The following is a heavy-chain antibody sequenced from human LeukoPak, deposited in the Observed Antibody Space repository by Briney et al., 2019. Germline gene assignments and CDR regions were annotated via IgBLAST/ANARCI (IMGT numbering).Heavy chain of an antibody. J-gene: IGHJ4*02. Sequence: GGSLRLSCAASGFTFSSYEMNWVRQAPGKGLEWVSIIYSGDSTYYADSVKGRFTISRDNSKNTLYLQMNSLRVEDTAVYYCASDPGGSGDYYLQLNYWGQGTLVTVSS. V-gene: IGHV3-66*01. CDR2: IYSGDST. CDR3: ASDPGGSGDYYLQLNY. D-gene: IGHD3-22*01. CDR1: GFTFSSYE.